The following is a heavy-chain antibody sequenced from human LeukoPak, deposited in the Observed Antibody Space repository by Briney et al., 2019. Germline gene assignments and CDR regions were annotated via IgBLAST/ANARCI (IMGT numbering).Heavy chain of an antibody. CDR3: ARDAGFGAVYRD. J-gene: IGHJ4*02. V-gene: IGHV4-34*01. CDR1: GGTFSGYY. CDR2: MTHTGST. Sequence: SETLSLTCAVYGGTFSGYYWSWIRQRPGEGLEWIGEMTHTGSTNYNPSLKSRVTMSADASKKQFSLKLSSVTAADTAVYYCARDAGFGAVYRDWGQGTLVTVSS. D-gene: IGHD3-10*01.